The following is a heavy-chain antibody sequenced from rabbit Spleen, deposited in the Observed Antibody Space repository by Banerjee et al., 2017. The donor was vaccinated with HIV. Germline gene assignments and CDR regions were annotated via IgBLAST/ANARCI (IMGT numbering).Heavy chain of an antibody. CDR3: ARDLVGVIGWNFYL. Sequence: QEQLVESGGGLVQPGGSLKLSCKASGFDFSSYGVSWVRQAPGKGLEWIGYIDLVFGITYYASWVNGRFSISRENAQNTVFLQMTSLTAADTATYFCARDLVGVIGWNFYLWGQGTLVTVS. CDR2: IDLVFGIT. V-gene: IGHV1S47*01. CDR1: GFDFSSYG. J-gene: IGHJ4*01. D-gene: IGHD5-1*01.